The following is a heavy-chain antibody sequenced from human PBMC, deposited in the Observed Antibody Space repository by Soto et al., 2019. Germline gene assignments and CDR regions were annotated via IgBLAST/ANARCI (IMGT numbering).Heavy chain of an antibody. V-gene: IGHV1-18*01. CDR3: ARSDHVDRYFDY. Sequence: GPEVKKPGASVKVSCKASGYRFTNYAIGWVRQAPGQGLEWVGWSSPFHGDTNYAQNFQGRITVTTDSSTSTAYMDLGRLRSDDTAVYYCARSDHVDRYFDYWGQGTRITVSS. J-gene: IGHJ4*02. CDR1: GYRFTNYA. CDR2: SSPFHGDT. D-gene: IGHD3-16*01.